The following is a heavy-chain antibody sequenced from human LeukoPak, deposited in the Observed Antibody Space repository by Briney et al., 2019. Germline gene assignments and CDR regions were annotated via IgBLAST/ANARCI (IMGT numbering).Heavy chain of an antibody. D-gene: IGHD4-17*01. J-gene: IGHJ4*02. CDR3: ASGLYGDYGVYYFDY. CDR2: ISSSSSTI. CDR1: GFTFSSYS. V-gene: IGHV3-48*01. Sequence: GGSLRLSCAASGFTFSSYSMTWVRQAPGKGLEWVSYISSSSSTIFYADSVKGRVTISRDNAKNSLYLQMNSLRAEDTAVYYCASGLYGDYGVYYFDYWGQGTLVTVSS.